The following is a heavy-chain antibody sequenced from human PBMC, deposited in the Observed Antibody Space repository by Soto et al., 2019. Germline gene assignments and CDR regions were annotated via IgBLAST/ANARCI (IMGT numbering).Heavy chain of an antibody. V-gene: IGHV4-34*01. CDR2: VNHIGNT. CDR3: ARGPSLYGSGSYYTEYYFDY. J-gene: IGHJ4*02. D-gene: IGHD3-10*01. CDR1: GGSFSGYY. Sequence: QVQLQQWGAGLLKPSETLSLTCAVYGGSFSGYYWSWIRQPPGKGLEWIGEVNHIGNTNYPPSLKSRLTISVNTSKNQFSLKLSSVTAADTAVYYCARGPSLYGSGSYYTEYYFDYWGQGTLVTVSS.